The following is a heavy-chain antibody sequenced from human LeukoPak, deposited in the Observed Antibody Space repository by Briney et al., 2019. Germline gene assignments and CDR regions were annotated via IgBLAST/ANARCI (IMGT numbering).Heavy chain of an antibody. CDR1: GFTFSGSA. D-gene: IGHD6-13*01. CDR2: IRSKANSYAT. J-gene: IGHJ4*02. Sequence: GGSLRLSCAASGFTFSGSAMHWVRQASGKGLEWVGRIRSKANSYATAYAASVKGRFTIPRDDSKNTAYLQMNSLKTEDTAVYYCTRHLPGYSSSWYHFDYWGQGTLVTVSS. CDR3: TRHLPGYSSSWYHFDY. V-gene: IGHV3-73*01.